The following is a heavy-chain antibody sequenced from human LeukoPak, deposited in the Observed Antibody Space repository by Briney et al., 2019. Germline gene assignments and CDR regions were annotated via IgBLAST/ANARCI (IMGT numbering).Heavy chain of an antibody. CDR3: ATEIVGYGDVNYFDS. Sequence: GASVKVSCKISGSTLTEVSMHWVRQAPGKGLEWMGGFAPGDGETIYAQNFQGRLIVTEDTSTDTAYMELSSLRSEDTAVYYCATEIVGYGDVNYFDSWGQGTLVTVSS. CDR1: GSTLTEVS. V-gene: IGHV1-24*01. D-gene: IGHD4-17*01. J-gene: IGHJ4*02. CDR2: FAPGDGET.